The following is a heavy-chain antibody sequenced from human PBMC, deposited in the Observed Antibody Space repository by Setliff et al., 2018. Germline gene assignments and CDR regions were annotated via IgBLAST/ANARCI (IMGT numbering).Heavy chain of an antibody. CDR3: AREGIADTSLVPYCFDY. V-gene: IGHV4-4*07. CDR1: GDSISSYY. D-gene: IGHD5-18*01. CDR2: IYTIGSP. Sequence: ETLSLTCTVSGDSISSYYWSWIRQPAGKGLEWIGRIYTIGSPNYNPSLKSRVTMSLDTSNNLFSLNLRSVTAADTAVYYCAREGIADTSLVPYCFDYWGQGTLVTVS. J-gene: IGHJ4*02.